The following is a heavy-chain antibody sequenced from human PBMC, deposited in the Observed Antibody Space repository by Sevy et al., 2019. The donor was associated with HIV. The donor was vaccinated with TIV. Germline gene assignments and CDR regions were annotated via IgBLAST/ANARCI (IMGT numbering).Heavy chain of an antibody. Sequence: SETLSLTCAVYGGSFSGYYWSWIRQPPGKGLEWIGEINHSGSTNYNPSLKSRVTISVDTSKNQFSLKLSSVTAADTAVYYCARGATPEFIDYWGQGTLVTVSS. CDR3: ARGATPEFIDY. V-gene: IGHV4-34*01. CDR2: INHSGST. J-gene: IGHJ4*02. CDR1: GGSFSGYY.